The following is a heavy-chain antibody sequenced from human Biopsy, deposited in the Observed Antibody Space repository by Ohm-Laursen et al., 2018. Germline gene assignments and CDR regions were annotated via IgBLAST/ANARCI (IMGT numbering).Heavy chain of an antibody. V-gene: IGHV1-69*06. CDR3: ARAGVGSDGTDPYYYGMDV. Sequence: AASVKVSCNASGYAFIGSYIHWVRQAPGQGLEWIGGIMPLYGTETYTQKFQDRVTITADKSTTTAYMEMRSLRSEDTAVYYCARAGVGSDGTDPYYYGMDVWGPGTTVTVSS. J-gene: IGHJ6*02. D-gene: IGHD5-24*01. CDR1: GYAFIGSY. CDR2: IMPLYGTE.